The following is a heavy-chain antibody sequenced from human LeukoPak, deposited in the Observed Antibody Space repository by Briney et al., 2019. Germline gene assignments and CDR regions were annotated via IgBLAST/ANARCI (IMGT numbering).Heavy chain of an antibody. V-gene: IGHV1-69*05. D-gene: IGHD6-6*01. J-gene: IGHJ4*02. CDR1: GGTFSSYA. CDR2: IIPIFGTA. Sequence: SVKVSCKASGGTFSSYAISWVRQAPGQGLEWMGGIIPIFGTANYAQKFQGRVTITTDESTSTAYMELSSLRSEDTAVYYCAREAPYSSSGGYFDYWGQGTLVTVSS. CDR3: AREAPYSSSGGYFDY.